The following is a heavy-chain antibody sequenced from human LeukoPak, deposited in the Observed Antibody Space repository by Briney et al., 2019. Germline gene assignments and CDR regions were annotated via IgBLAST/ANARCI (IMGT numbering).Heavy chain of an antibody. V-gene: IGHV1-69*13. CDR2: ITPIFGTA. D-gene: IGHD3-22*01. CDR1: GGTFSRFT. CDR3: AREWGLESSGYYYAY. Sequence: PEASVKVSCKASGGTFSRFTISWVRQAPGQGFERMGGITPIFGTANFAQKFQGRVSITADESTSTAFMELSSLRSEDTAVYYCAREWGLESSGYYYAYWGQGTLVTVSS. J-gene: IGHJ4*02.